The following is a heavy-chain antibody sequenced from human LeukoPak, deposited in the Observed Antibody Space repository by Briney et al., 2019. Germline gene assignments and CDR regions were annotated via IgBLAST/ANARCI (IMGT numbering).Heavy chain of an antibody. CDR2: ISSSGSTI. J-gene: IGHJ6*04. Sequence: GGSLRLSCAASGFTFSSYEMNWVRQAPGKGLEWVSYISSSGSTIYYADSVKGRFTISRDNAKNSLYLQMNSLRAENTAVYYCASRLSWIQLWSYYYGMDVWGKGTTVTVSS. CDR1: GFTFSSYE. CDR3: ASRLSWIQLWSYYYGMDV. D-gene: IGHD5-18*01. V-gene: IGHV3-48*03.